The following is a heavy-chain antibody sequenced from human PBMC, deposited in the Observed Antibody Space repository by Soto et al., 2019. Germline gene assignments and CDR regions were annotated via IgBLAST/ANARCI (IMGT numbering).Heavy chain of an antibody. CDR3: AADVGVSSRTFDY. Sequence: QVQLVQSAAEVRKPGSAVKVSCKASGGTFSTYAISWVRQAPGQGLEWMGGIIPIFGTANYAQKFQGRVTITADESTSTAYMELSSLRSEDTAVYYCAADVGVSSRTFDYWGQGSLVTVSS. V-gene: IGHV1-69*01. CDR2: IIPIFGTA. CDR1: GGTFSTYA. D-gene: IGHD1-26*01. J-gene: IGHJ4*02.